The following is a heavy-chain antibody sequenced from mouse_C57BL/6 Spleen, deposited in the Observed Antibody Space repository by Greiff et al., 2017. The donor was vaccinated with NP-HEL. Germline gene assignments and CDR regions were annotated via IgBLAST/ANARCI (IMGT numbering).Heavy chain of an antibody. CDR3: ARGGVVSPFAY. V-gene: IGHV3-1*01. D-gene: IGHD1-1*01. CDR2: ISYSGST. Sequence: EVMLVESGPGMVKPSQSLSLTCTVTGYSITSGYDWHWIRHFPGNKLEWMGYISYSGSTKYNPSLKSRISITHDKSKNHFFLKLNSVTTEDTATYYCARGGVVSPFAYWGQGTLVTVSA. CDR1: GYSITSGYD. J-gene: IGHJ3*01.